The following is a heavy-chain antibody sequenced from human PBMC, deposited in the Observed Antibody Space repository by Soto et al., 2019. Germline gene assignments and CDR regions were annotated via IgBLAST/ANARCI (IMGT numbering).Heavy chain of an antibody. CDR2: IKQDGSEK. J-gene: IGHJ5*02. V-gene: IGHV3-7*01. CDR3: ASGQDRSTPGPNWFDP. Sequence: PGGSLRLSCAASGFTFSSYWMSWVRQAPGKGLEWVANIKQDGSEKYYVDSVKGRFTVSRDNANNSLYLQMNSLRADDTAVYYCASGQDRSTPGPNWFDPWGQGTPATVSS. CDR1: GFTFSSYW. D-gene: IGHD2-15*01.